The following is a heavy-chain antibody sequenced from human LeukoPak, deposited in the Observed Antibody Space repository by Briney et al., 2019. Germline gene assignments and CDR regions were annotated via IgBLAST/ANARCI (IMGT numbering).Heavy chain of an antibody. CDR1: GFTFSTYW. Sequence: RGSLRLSCTASGFTFSTYWMSWVRQAPGKGLEWVANIEHAGSEEYYVDSVKGRFTISRDNAKTSLYLQMNSLRAEDTAVYFCARIKQLRLPATFDYWGQGTLVTVSS. CDR3: ARIKQLRLPATFDY. V-gene: IGHV3-7*01. CDR2: IEHAGSEE. D-gene: IGHD5-12*01. J-gene: IGHJ4*02.